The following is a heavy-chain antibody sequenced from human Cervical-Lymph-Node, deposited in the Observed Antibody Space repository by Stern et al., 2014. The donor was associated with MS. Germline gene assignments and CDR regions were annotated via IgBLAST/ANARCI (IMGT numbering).Heavy chain of an antibody. V-gene: IGHV3-33*01. Sequence: VQLLESGGGVVQPGTSLRLSCAASGFTFSSYGMHWVRQAPGKGLEWVALAWYDGSTAYYTNSVKGRFTISRYNSKNSLSLQMNSLTAEDTAVYYCARGHIPYAYNYLFDYWGQGTLVTVSS. CDR2: AWYDGSTA. CDR3: ARGHIPYAYNYLFDY. J-gene: IGHJ4*02. CDR1: GFTFSSYG. D-gene: IGHD5-24*01.